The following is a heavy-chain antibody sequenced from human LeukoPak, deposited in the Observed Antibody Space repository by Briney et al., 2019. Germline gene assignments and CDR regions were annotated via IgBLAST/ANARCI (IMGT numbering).Heavy chain of an antibody. CDR3: ARDKYYDYVWGSYRPDY. Sequence: ASVKVSCKASGYTFTGYYMHWVRQAPGQGLEWMGRINPNSGGTNYAQKFQGRVTMTRDTSISTAYMELSRMRYDDTAVYYCARDKYYDYVWGSYRPDYWGQGTLVTVSS. V-gene: IGHV1-2*06. CDR1: GYTFTGYY. D-gene: IGHD3-16*02. CDR2: INPNSGGT. J-gene: IGHJ4*02.